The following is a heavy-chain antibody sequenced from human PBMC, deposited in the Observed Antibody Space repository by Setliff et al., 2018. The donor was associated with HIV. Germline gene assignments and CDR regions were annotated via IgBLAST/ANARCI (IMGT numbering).Heavy chain of an antibody. CDR2: IWHDGSNE. Sequence: PGGSLRLSCTASGFSFSTYGMHWVRQAPGKGLEWVAVIWHDGSNENYADSVKGRFTISRDNSKNTLYLQMSSLRVDDTAVYYCVEEAYSNTWNYYYYYIDVWGKGTTVTVSS. CDR1: GFSFSTYG. D-gene: IGHD6-13*01. V-gene: IGHV3-30*02. J-gene: IGHJ6*03. CDR3: VEEAYSNTWNYYYYYIDV.